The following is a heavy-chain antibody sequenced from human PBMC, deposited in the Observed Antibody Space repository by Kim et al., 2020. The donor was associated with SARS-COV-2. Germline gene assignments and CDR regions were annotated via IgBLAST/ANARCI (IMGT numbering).Heavy chain of an antibody. CDR3: ARDTYGSGSYSNDY. V-gene: IGHV1-2*06. Sequence: ASVKVSCKASGYTFTGYYMHWVRQAPGQGLEWMGRINPNSGGTNYAQKFQGRVTMTRDTSISTAYMELSRLRSDDTAVYYCARDTYGSGSYSNDYWGQGTLVTVSS. J-gene: IGHJ4*02. CDR2: INPNSGGT. D-gene: IGHD3-10*01. CDR1: GYTFTGYY.